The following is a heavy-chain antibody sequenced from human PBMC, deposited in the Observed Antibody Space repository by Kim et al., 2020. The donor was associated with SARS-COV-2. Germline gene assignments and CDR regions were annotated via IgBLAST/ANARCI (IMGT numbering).Heavy chain of an antibody. V-gene: IGHV3-23*01. D-gene: IGHD3-22*01. CDR2: ISGSGGST. Sequence: GGSLRLSCAASGFTFSSYAMSWVRQAPGKGLEWVSAISGSGGSTYYADSVKGRFTISRDNSKNTLYLQMNSLRAEDTAVYYCAKVPHPYYYDSSGYSVVAFDYWGQGTLVTVSS. CDR1: GFTFSSYA. CDR3: AKVPHPYYYDSSGYSVVAFDY. J-gene: IGHJ4*02.